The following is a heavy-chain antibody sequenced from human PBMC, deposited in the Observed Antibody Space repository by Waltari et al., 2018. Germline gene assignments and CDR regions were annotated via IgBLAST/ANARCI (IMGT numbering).Heavy chain of an antibody. CDR3: AKDIGVRSGSYYEGVY. J-gene: IGHJ4*02. CDR1: GGSLSSSNW. D-gene: IGHD1-26*01. Sequence: VQLQESGPGLVKPSGTLSLTCAVSGGSLSSSNWWGWVRQPPGKGLEWIGEISPSGSTNYNPSLKSRVTISVDKSKNQFSLKLSSVTAADTAVYYCAKDIGVRSGSYYEGVYWGQGTLVTVSS. CDR2: ISPSGST. V-gene: IGHV4-4*02.